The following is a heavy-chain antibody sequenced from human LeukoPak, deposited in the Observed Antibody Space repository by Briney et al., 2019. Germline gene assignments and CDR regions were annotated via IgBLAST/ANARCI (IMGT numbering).Heavy chain of an antibody. CDR1: GGSISSYY. D-gene: IGHD6-13*01. CDR2: IYYSGST. CDR3: ARDRTAAAGNDY. V-gene: IGHV4-59*12. Sequence: PSETLSLTCTVSGGSISSYYWSWIRQPPGKGLEWIGYIYYSGSTNYNPSLKSRVTISVDTSKNQFSLKLSSVTAADTAVYYCARDRTAAAGNDYWGQGTLVTVSS. J-gene: IGHJ4*02.